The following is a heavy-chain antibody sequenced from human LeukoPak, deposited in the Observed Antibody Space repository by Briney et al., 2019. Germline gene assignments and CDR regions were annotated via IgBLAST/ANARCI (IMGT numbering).Heavy chain of an antibody. D-gene: IGHD4-17*01. J-gene: IGHJ3*02. Sequence: SETLSLTCAVYGGSFSGYYWSWIRQPPGKGLEWIGSIYYSGSTYYNPSLKSRVTISVDTSKNQFSLKLSSVTAADTAVYYCARHDYGDYVEADAFDIWGQGTMVTVSS. CDR2: IYYSGST. CDR1: GGSFSGYY. V-gene: IGHV4-34*01. CDR3: ARHDYGDYVEADAFDI.